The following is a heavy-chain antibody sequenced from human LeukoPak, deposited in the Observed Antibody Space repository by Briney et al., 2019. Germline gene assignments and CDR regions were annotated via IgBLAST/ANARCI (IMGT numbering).Heavy chain of an antibody. Sequence: TSETLSLTCTVSGGSISSSSYYWGWIRQPPGKGLEWIGSIYYSGSTYYNPSLKSRVTISVDTSKNQFSLKLSSVTAADTAVYYCARSRQQLGPGFDYWGQGTLVTVSS. V-gene: IGHV4-39*07. J-gene: IGHJ4*02. CDR2: IYYSGST. CDR3: ARSRQQLGPGFDY. CDR1: GGSISSSSYY. D-gene: IGHD6-13*01.